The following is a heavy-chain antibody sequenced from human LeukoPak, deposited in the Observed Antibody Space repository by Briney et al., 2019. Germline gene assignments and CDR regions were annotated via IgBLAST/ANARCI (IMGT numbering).Heavy chain of an antibody. D-gene: IGHD1-26*01. V-gene: IGHV3-53*01. Sequence: GGSLRLSCAASGFSVTSNYTSWVRQAPGKGLEWVSVLYSDGKTFYADSVRGRYTISRDNSKNTLYLQMNSLRVEDTAVYYCAREGVGVTTYFDYWGQGTLVTVSS. J-gene: IGHJ4*02. CDR2: LYSDGKT. CDR1: GFSVTSNY. CDR3: AREGVGVTTYFDY.